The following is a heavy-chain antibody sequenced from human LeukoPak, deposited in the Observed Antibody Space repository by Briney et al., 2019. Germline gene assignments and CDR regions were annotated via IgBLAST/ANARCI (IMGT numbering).Heavy chain of an antibody. Sequence: GGSLRLSCAASGFTFSSYSMNWVRQAPGKGLEWVSYISSSSTIYYADSVKGRFTISRDNAKNSLYLQMNSLRDEDTAVYYCARKYYGSGSYYVDYWGPGTLVTVSS. CDR2: ISSSSTI. CDR1: GFTFSSYS. CDR3: ARKYYGSGSYYVDY. J-gene: IGHJ4*02. D-gene: IGHD3-10*01. V-gene: IGHV3-48*02.